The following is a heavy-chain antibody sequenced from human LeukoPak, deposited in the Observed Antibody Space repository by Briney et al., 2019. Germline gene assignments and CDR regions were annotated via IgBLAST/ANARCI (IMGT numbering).Heavy chain of an antibody. CDR1: GGSISSYY. Sequence: SETLSLTCTVSGGSISSYYWSWIRQPPGKGLEWIGYIYYSGSTNYNPSLKSRVTISVDTSKNQFSLKLSSVTAADTAVYYCARGWTAMVSAGFDYWGQGTLVTVSS. J-gene: IGHJ4*02. V-gene: IGHV4-59*12. D-gene: IGHD5-18*01. CDR3: ARGWTAMVSAGFDY. CDR2: IYYSGST.